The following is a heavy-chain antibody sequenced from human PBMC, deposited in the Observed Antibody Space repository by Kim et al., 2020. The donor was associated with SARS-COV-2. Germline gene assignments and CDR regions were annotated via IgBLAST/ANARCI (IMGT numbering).Heavy chain of an antibody. CDR3: ARDGQLGGLPTDY. J-gene: IGHJ4*02. CDR2: ISSSGSTI. CDR1: GFTFSSYE. V-gene: IGHV3-48*03. Sequence: GGSLRLSCAASGFTFSSYEMNWVRQAPGKGLEWVSYISSSGSTIYYADSVKGRFTISRDNAKNSLYLQMNSLRAEDTAVYYCARDGQLGGLPTDYWGQGTLVTVSS. D-gene: IGHD6-6*01.